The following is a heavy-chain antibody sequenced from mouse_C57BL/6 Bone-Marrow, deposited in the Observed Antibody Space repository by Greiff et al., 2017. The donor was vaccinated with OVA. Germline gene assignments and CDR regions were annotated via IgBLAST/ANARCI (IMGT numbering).Heavy chain of an antibody. Sequence: VQLQQSGAELVRPGASVKMSCKASGYTFTSYSMHWVNQRPGQGLEWIGYINPSSGDTKYNQKFKDKATLTADKSSSTAYMQLSSLTSEDSADDYGARDSGFTTRGGAYALDYWGQGTTVTVSS. V-gene: IGHV1-4*01. CDR3: ARDSGFTTRGGAYALDY. CDR2: INPSSGDT. J-gene: IGHJ4*01. CDR1: GYTFTSYS. D-gene: IGHD1-1*01.